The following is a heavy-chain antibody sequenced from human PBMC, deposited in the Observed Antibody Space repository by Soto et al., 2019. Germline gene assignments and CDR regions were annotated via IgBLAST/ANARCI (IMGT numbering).Heavy chain of an antibody. CDR2: INSDGSST. V-gene: IGHV3-74*01. CDR1: GFTFSRYW. J-gene: IGHJ4*02. Sequence: EVQLGASGGGLVQPGGSLRLSCAASGFTFSRYWMHWVRQAPGKGLVCVSHINSDGSSTNYADSVKGRFTISRDNAKNTLYVQVNSLRAEDTAVYYCARDLPAAEDYWGQGTLVTVSS. D-gene: IGHD6-25*01. CDR3: ARDLPAAEDY.